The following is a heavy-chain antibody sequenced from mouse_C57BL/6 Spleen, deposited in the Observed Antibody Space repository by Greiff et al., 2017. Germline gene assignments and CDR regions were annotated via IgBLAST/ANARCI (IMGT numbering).Heavy chain of an antibody. V-gene: IGHV1-61*01. CDR3: ATIYYDYSWFAY. CDR1: GYTFTSYW. CDR2: IYPSDSET. Sequence: VQLQQPGAELVRPGSSVKLSCKASGYTFTSYWMDWVKQRPGQGLEWIGNIYPSDSETHYNQKLQDKATLTVDKSSSTAYMQLSSLTSEDSAVYYCATIYYDYSWFAYWGQGTLVTVSA. J-gene: IGHJ3*01. D-gene: IGHD2-4*01.